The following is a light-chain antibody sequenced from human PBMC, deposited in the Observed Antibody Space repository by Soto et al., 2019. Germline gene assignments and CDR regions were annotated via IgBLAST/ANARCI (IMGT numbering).Light chain of an antibody. Sequence: SYELTQPPSVSMAPGQTARTTCGGNNIGSKSVHWYQQKPGQAHVLVVYDDSDRPSGIPERFSGSNSGNTATLTISRAEAGDEADYYCQVWDSSSDHYVFGTGTKVTVL. CDR1: NIGSKS. J-gene: IGLJ1*01. V-gene: IGLV3-21*02. CDR2: DDS. CDR3: QVWDSSSDHYV.